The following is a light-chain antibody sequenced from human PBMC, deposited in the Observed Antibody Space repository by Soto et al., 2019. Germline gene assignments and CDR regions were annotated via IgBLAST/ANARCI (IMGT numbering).Light chain of an antibody. CDR2: WAS. Sequence: DIVLTQSPDSLAVSLGERATINCKSSRSILYSSNNKNYLAWYQQRPGQPPKLLIYWASTRESGVPDRFSGSGSGTDFPLTISSLQAEDVAVYYCQQSYGTPFTFGPGTKVDVK. CDR1: RSILYSSNNKNY. CDR3: QQSYGTPFT. V-gene: IGKV4-1*01. J-gene: IGKJ3*01.